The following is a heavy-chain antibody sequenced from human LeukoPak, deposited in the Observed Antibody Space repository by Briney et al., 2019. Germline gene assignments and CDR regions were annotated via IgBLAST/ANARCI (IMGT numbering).Heavy chain of an antibody. CDR1: GFTFDDYA. D-gene: IGHD1-26*01. CDR3: AKGVGLYYYYGMDV. CDR2: ISGSGGST. J-gene: IGHJ6*02. Sequence: PPGGSLRLSCAASGFTFDDYAMSWVRQAPGKGLEWVSAISGSGGSTYYADSVKGRFTISRDNSKNTLYLQMNSLRAEDTAVYYCAKGVGLYYYYGMDVWGRGTTVTVSS. V-gene: IGHV3-23*01.